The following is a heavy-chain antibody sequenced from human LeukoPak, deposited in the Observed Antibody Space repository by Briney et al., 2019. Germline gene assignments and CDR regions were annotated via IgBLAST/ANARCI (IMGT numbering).Heavy chain of an antibody. CDR3: AKCSRAGYASGWCNWMDP. Sequence: GGSLRLSCAASGFTFSSYGMHWVRQAPGKGPEWVSSIGGSGGGSTQYADSVKGRFTISRDNSKDTLYLQVNSLRADDTAIYYCAKCSRAGYASGWCNWMDPWGQGTLVTVSS. V-gene: IGHV3-23*01. J-gene: IGHJ5*02. D-gene: IGHD6-19*01. CDR2: IGGSGGGST. CDR1: GFTFSSYG.